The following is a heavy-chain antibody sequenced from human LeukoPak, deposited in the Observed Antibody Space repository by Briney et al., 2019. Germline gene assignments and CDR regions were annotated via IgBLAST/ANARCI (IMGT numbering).Heavy chain of an antibody. CDR2: IYPGDSDA. V-gene: IGHV5-51*01. Sequence: GESLKISCQGSGYVFPNYWIGWVRQMPGKGLEWMGIIYPGDSDARYSLSFQGQVTISADKSISTAYLQWSSLKASDTAMYYCAKHGGNYYYYGMDVWGQGTTVTVSS. J-gene: IGHJ6*02. CDR3: AKHGGNYYYYGMDV. CDR1: GYVFPNYW.